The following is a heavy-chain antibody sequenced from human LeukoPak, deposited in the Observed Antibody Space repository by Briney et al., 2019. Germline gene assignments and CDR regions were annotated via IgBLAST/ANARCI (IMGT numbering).Heavy chain of an antibody. CDR2: INPNSGGT. CDR3: ARDPHYYDNGY. J-gene: IGHJ4*02. D-gene: IGHD3-22*01. CDR1: GYTFTGYY. Sequence: ASVTVSCTASGYTFTGYYMHWVRQAPGQGLEWMGRINPNSGGTNYARKFQGRVTMTRDTSISTAYMELSRLRSDDTAVYYCARDPHYYDNGYWGQGTLVTVSS. V-gene: IGHV1-2*06.